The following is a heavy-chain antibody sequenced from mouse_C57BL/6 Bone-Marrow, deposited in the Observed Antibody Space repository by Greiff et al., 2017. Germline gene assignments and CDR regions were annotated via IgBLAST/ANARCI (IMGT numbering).Heavy chain of an antibody. CDR2: IYPGDGDT. J-gene: IGHJ3*01. D-gene: IGHD2-3*01. V-gene: IGHV1-82*01. CDR1: GYAFSSSW. CDR3: ARLDDGYYTWFAY. Sequence: QVQLQQSGPELVKPGASVKISCKASGYAFSSSWMNWVKQRPGKGLAWIGRIYPGDGDTTYNGKFKGKATLTADKSSRTAYMQRSSLTSEDSAVYFCARLDDGYYTWFAYWGQGTLVTVSA.